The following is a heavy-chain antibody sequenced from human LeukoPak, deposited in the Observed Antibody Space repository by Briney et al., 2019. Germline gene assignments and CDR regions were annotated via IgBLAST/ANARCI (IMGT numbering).Heavy chain of an antibody. CDR1: GFTFSSYG. D-gene: IGHD5-18*01. Sequence: GGSLRLSCAASGFTFSSYGMHWVRQAPGKGLEWVAFIRYDGSNKYYADSVKGRFTISRDNSKNTLYLQMNSLRAEDTAVYYCAKDKMGIQLWSPIDYWGQGTLVTVSS. V-gene: IGHV3-30*02. J-gene: IGHJ4*02. CDR3: AKDKMGIQLWSPIDY. CDR2: IRYDGSNK.